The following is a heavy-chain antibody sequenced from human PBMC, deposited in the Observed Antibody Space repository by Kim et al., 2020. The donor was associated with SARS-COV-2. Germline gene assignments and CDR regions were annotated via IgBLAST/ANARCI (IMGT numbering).Heavy chain of an antibody. V-gene: IGHV3-23*01. CDR1: GFTFRTYG. Sequence: GGSLRLSCAASGFTFRTYGMHWVRQAPGKGLEWVSFTNAGGSTINYADSVKGRFTISRDDSKNTLYLQMNSLTAEDTAIYYCATGGFLGGTSKWGQGTLVTVSS. CDR2: TNAGGSTI. D-gene: IGHD2-15*01. J-gene: IGHJ4*02. CDR3: ATGGFLGGTSK.